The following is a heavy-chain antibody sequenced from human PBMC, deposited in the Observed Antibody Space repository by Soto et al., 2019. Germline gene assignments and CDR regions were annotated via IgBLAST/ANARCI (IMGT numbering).Heavy chain of an antibody. J-gene: IGHJ6*02. CDR2: IPQDGVDG. D-gene: IGHD2-21*02. Sequence: PWGSLRLSCEVSGFTFSMYSMSWVRQSPGKGLEWVAKIPQDGVDGHYADSVKGRFTISRDNGKNSLYLQLNNLRAEDTAVYYCARDHLILPAHDFFYGSDVWGRGPRSPSP. V-gene: IGHV3-7*03. CDR3: ARDHLILPAHDFFYGSDV. CDR1: GFTFSMYS.